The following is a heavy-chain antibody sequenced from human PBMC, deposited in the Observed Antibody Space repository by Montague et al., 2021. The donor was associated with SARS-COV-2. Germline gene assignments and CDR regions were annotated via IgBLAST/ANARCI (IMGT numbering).Heavy chain of an antibody. CDR2: LFHIDTA. CDR3: TRGIDSYKTGY. CDR1: DGSVISTYPH. D-gene: IGHD6-13*01. Sequence: SETLSLTCTVSDGSVISTYPHWHWFRQSPGRGLEWIGGYLFHIDTADYNASLRSRVTISVDTSKNQFSLKLTSVTAADTAVYYCTRGIDSYKTGYWGQGIQVTVSS. V-gene: IGHV4-61*01. J-gene: IGHJ4*02.